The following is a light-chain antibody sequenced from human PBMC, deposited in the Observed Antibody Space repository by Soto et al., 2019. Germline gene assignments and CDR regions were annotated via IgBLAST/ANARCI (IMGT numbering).Light chain of an antibody. CDR3: SSFTSINTWV. CDR1: SSDVGGYNY. V-gene: IGLV2-14*01. CDR2: EVS. Sequence: QSALTQPASVSGSPGQSITISCTGTSSDVGGYNYVSWYQQHPGKAPKLMIYEVSNRPSGVSNRFFGSKSGNTAPLTISGLQTEDEADYYCSSFTSINTWVFGGGTKLTVL. J-gene: IGLJ3*02.